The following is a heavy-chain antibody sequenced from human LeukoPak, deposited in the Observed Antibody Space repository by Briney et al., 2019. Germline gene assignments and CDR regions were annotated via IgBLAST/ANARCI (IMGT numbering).Heavy chain of an antibody. CDR1: GGSISSYY. D-gene: IGHD3-9*01. J-gene: IGHJ6*03. CDR3: ARVDMSYYDILTGYYAPYYYYMDV. V-gene: IGHV4-59*01. Sequence: PSETLSLTCNVSGGSISSYYWSWIRQPPGKGLEWIGYIYHRGSTNYNPSLKSRVTISVDTSKNQFSLKLSSVTAADTAVYYCARVDMSYYDILTGYYAPYYYYMDVWGKGTTVTVSS. CDR2: IYHRGST.